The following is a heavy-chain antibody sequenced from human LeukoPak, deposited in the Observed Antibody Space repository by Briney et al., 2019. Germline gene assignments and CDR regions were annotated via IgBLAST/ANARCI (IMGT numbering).Heavy chain of an antibody. V-gene: IGHV3-53*01. CDR2: IYTDGTT. CDR1: GFTLSNLY. Sequence: GGSLRLSCAASGFTLSNLYMSWVRQAPGKGLEWVSLIYTDGTTYYADSVKGRFTISRDNSKNTLYLQMNSLRAEDTAVYYCARGDYSSGWYYWGQGTLVTVSS. CDR3: ARGDYSSGWYY. J-gene: IGHJ4*02. D-gene: IGHD6-19*01.